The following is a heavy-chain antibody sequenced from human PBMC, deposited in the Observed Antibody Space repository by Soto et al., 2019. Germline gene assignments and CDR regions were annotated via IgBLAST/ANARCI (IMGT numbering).Heavy chain of an antibody. J-gene: IGHJ6*02. Sequence: GASVKVSCKASGGTFSSYAISWVRQAPGQGLEWMGGIIPIFGTANYAQKFQGRVTITADKSTSTAYMELSSLRSEDTAVYYCASFCSGGSCLYYYGMDVWGQGTTVTVSS. V-gene: IGHV1-69*06. D-gene: IGHD2-15*01. CDR2: IIPIFGTA. CDR3: ASFCSGGSCLYYYGMDV. CDR1: GGTFSSYA.